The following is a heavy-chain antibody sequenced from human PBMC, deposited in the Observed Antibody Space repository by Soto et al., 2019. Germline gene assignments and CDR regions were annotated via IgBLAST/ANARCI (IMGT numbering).Heavy chain of an antibody. CDR2: IYYSGST. Sequence: QVQLQESGPGLVKPSQTLSLTCTVSGGSISSGGYYWSWIRQHPGKGLEWIGYIYYSGSTYYNPSHKSRVTIAVDTSKNQCSLKLSSVAAADTAVYYCARELLDYYGSGIFRFDPWGQGTLVTVSS. V-gene: IGHV4-31*03. D-gene: IGHD3-10*01. CDR3: ARELLDYYGSGIFRFDP. J-gene: IGHJ5*02. CDR1: GGSISSGGYY.